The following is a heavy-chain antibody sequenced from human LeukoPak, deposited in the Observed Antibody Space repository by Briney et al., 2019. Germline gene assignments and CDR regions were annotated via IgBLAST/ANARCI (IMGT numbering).Heavy chain of an antibody. CDR1: GFTFSSYA. CDR2: ISYDGSNK. CDR3: ARDPGGNYFDY. D-gene: IGHD3-16*01. J-gene: IGHJ4*02. V-gene: IGHV3-30-3*01. Sequence: GRSLRLSCAASGFTFSSYAMHWVRQAPGKGLEWVAVISYDGSNKYYADSVKGRFTISRDNSKNTLYLQMNSLRAEDTAVYYCARDPGGNYFDYWGQGTLATVSS.